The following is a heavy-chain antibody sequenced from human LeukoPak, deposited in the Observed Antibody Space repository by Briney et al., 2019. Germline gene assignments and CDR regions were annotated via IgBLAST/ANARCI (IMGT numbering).Heavy chain of an antibody. D-gene: IGHD2-15*01. J-gene: IGHJ3*02. CDR3: STTEYCSGGSCYSFGAFDI. Sequence: PSQTLSLTCTVSGGSISSGGYYWSWIRQHPGKGLEWIGYIYYSGSTYYNPSLKSRVTISVGTSKNQFSLKLSSVTAADTAVYYCSTTEYCSGGSCYSFGAFDIWGQGTMVTVSS. CDR1: GGSISSGGYY. CDR2: IYYSGST. V-gene: IGHV4-31*03.